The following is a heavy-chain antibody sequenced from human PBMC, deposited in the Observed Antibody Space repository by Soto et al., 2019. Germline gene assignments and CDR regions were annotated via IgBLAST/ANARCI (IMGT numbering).Heavy chain of an antibody. CDR3: VREYRRVGARDAYDI. Sequence: GSLRLSCSASGFTVSSNYMSWARQAPGKGLEWVSVTYSDGTTYYADSVKGRFTISRDNSKNTLYLQMNSLRVEDTAVYYCVREYRRVGARDAYDIWGQGTMVTVSS. CDR2: TYSDGTT. D-gene: IGHD3-10*01. J-gene: IGHJ3*02. CDR1: GFTVSSNY. V-gene: IGHV3-66*01.